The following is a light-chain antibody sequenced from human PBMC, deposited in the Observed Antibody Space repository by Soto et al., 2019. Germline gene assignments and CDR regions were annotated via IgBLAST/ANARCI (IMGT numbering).Light chain of an antibody. CDR1: QSVRNY. CDR3: QQRNSWPPMYT. CDR2: DAS. J-gene: IGKJ2*01. Sequence: EIVLTQSPASLSLSPGERATLSCRASQSVRNYLAWYQQKPGQAPRLLIYDASRRATGIPARFSGSGSGTDFTLTISSLEPEDFAVYYCQQRNSWPPMYTFGQGTNLEIK. V-gene: IGKV3-11*01.